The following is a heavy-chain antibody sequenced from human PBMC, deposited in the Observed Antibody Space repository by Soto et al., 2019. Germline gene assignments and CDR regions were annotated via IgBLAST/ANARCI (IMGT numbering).Heavy chain of an antibody. CDR3: ARADTYYYGSGSYSLWFDP. J-gene: IGHJ5*02. V-gene: IGHV3-21*01. D-gene: IGHD3-10*01. CDR2: ISSSSSYI. Sequence: GGSLRLSCAASGFTFSSYGMHWVRQAPGKGLEWVSSISSSSSYIYYADSVKGRFTISRDNAKNSLYLQMNSLRVEDTAVYYCARADTYYYGSGSYSLWFDPWGQGTLVTISS. CDR1: GFTFSSYG.